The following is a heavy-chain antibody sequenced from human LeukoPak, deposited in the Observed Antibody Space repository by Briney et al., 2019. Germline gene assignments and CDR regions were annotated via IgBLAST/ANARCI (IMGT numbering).Heavy chain of an antibody. CDR3: ARYCNGDTCDGALDL. D-gene: IGHD2-15*01. CDR2: ISSSSSYI. CDR1: GFTFSSYS. J-gene: IGHJ3*01. V-gene: IGHV3-21*01. Sequence: GSLRLSCAASGFTFSSYSMNWVRQAPGKGLEWVSSISSSSSYIHYADSVKGRFTISRDNVKNMVYLQMSSLTVEDTAVYYCARYCNGDTCDGALDLWGQGTLVTVSS.